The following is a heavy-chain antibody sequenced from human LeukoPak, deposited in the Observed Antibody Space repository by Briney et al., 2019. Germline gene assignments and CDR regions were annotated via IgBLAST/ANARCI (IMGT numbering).Heavy chain of an antibody. V-gene: IGHV3-48*03. CDR1: GVILSSYA. CDR2: ISSSGSTI. D-gene: IGHD3-10*02. CDR3: AELGITMIGGV. Sequence: GGSLRLSCAASGVILSSYAMNWVRQAPGKGLEWVSYISSSGSTIYYADSVKGRFTISRDNAKNSLYLQMNSLRAEDTAVYYCAELGITMIGGVWGKGTTVTISS. J-gene: IGHJ6*04.